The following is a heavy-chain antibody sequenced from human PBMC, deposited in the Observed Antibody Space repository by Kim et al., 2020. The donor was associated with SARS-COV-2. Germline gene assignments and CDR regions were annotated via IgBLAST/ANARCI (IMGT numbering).Heavy chain of an antibody. CDR1: GGTFTNYA. V-gene: IGHV1-69*13. J-gene: IGHJ3*02. CDR2: IITIFGTA. CDR3: ARGRIAAAGYAFDI. D-gene: IGHD6-13*01. Sequence: SVKVSCQASGGTFTNYAITWVRQAPGQGLEWMGGIITIFGTANYAQNFQGRVTFTADESTSTAYMELRSLRSEDTAVYYCARGRIAAAGYAFDIWGQGTMVTVSS.